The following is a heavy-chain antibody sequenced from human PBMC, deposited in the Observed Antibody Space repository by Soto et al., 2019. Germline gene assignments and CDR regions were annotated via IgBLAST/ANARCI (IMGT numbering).Heavy chain of an antibody. CDR3: ARHVHSSGNEAFDY. J-gene: IGHJ4*02. CDR1: GGSFSGYY. V-gene: IGHV4-59*08. D-gene: IGHD1-1*01. CDR2: IHYTGRT. Sequence: PSETLSLTCAVYGGSFSGYYWSWIRQPPGKGLEWIGFIHYTGRTSYNPSLKSRITVSLDKSKNQFSLSLSSATAADTAVYYCARHVHSSGNEAFDYWGQGTLVTVSS.